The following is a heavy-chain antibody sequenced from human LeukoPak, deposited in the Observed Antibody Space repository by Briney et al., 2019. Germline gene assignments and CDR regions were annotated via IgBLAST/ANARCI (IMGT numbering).Heavy chain of an antibody. J-gene: IGHJ5*02. CDR2: IYYSGST. V-gene: IGHV4-59*11. CDR3: ARDLSSSSNYNWFDP. CDR1: GGSISSHY. Sequence: SETLSLTCTVSGGSISSHYWSWIRQPPGKGLEWIGYIYYSGSTNYNPSLKSRVTISVDTSKNQFSLKLSSVTAADTAVYYCARDLSSSSNYNWFDPWGRGTPVTVSS. D-gene: IGHD6-6*01.